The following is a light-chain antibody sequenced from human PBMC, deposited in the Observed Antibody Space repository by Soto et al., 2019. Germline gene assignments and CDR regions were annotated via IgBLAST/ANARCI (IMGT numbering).Light chain of an antibody. Sequence: DIPMTQSPSSLSASVGDRVTITCRASQSISSYLNWYQQKPGKAPKLLIYAASSLQSGVPSRFSGSGSGTDFPLPISSLQPEDFATYYCQQSYSTPPITFGQGTRLEIK. CDR2: AAS. V-gene: IGKV1-39*01. CDR1: QSISSY. J-gene: IGKJ5*01. CDR3: QQSYSTPPIT.